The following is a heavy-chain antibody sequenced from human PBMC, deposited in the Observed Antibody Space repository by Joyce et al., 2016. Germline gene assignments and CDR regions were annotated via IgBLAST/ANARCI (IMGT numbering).Heavy chain of an antibody. Sequence: EVQLVESGGGLVKPGGSLRLSCAASGFTFSSYSMSWVRQARGKGREWVSSLSSSSSSIKYTDSVKGRFTISRDNAKNSLYLQMNSLRVEDTAVYYCARSSYTNGIFDYWGQGTLVTVSS. D-gene: IGHD2-8*01. CDR3: ARSSYTNGIFDY. CDR1: GFTFSSYS. CDR2: LSSSSSSI. V-gene: IGHV3-21*01. J-gene: IGHJ4*02.